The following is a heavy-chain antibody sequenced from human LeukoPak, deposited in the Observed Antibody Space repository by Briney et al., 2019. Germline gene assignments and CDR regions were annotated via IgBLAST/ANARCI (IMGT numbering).Heavy chain of an antibody. J-gene: IGHJ5*02. D-gene: IGHD6-6*01. V-gene: IGHV1-69*05. CDR2: AIPIFGTA. CDR1: GGSFSSEA. Sequence: GSSVTVSCKAFGGSFSSEAISWVRQAPGQGLEWMGGAIPIFGTANYAQQFQGRVTITTDESTSTAYMEVSSLRSEDTAVYYCATQSIAARRVVAHNWFDPWGQGTLVTVSS. CDR3: ATQSIAARRVVAHNWFDP.